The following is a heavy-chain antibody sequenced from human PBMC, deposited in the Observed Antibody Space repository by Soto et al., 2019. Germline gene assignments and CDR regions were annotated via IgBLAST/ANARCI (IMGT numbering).Heavy chain of an antibody. CDR3: ARGALTTYFDY. V-gene: IGHV4-59*02. CDR1: GGSVSSYY. J-gene: IGHJ4*02. Sequence: TLSLTCTVSGGSVSSYYWSWIRQPPGKGLEWIGYIYNSGSTNYNPSLKSRVTISVDTSKNQFSLKLSSVTAADTAVYYCARGALTTYFDYWGQGTLVTVPS. CDR2: IYNSGST.